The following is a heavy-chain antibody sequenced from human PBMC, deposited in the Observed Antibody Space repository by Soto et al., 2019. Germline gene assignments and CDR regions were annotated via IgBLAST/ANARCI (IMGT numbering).Heavy chain of an antibody. Sequence: PPETLSLSCTVSGGSISNYYWSWIRQPTGKGLEWIGYIYYSGSTNYNPSLKSRVTISVDTSKNQFSLKLSSVTAADTAVYYCAREVVVVAARAHWFDPWGQGTLVTVSS. D-gene: IGHD2-15*01. CDR3: AREVVVVAARAHWFDP. V-gene: IGHV4-59*01. CDR1: GGSISNYY. CDR2: IYYSGST. J-gene: IGHJ5*02.